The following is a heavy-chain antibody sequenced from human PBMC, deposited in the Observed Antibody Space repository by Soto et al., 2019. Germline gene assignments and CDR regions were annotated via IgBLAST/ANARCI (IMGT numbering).Heavy chain of an antibody. Sequence: PSETLSLTCSVSGDSMSEFYWSWIRQSPGKGLEWIGYVHYVGTTKYNPSHKSRVTISVDTSKNQFSLKLSSVTAADTAVYYCARGDGYNLGYFDYWGQGTLVTVSS. J-gene: IGHJ4*02. D-gene: IGHD5-12*01. CDR2: VHYVGTT. CDR3: ARGDGYNLGYFDY. V-gene: IGHV4-59*01. CDR1: GDSMSEFY.